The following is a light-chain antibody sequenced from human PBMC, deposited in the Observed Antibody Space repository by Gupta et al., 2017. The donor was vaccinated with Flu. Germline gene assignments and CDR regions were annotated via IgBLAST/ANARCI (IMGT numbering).Light chain of an antibody. CDR2: LGS. V-gene: IGKV2-28*01. Sequence: DIVMAQSTLSLPVTSGEPASIPCRSSQSLLHSNGYNYLDWYLQKPGQSPQLLIYLGSNRASGVPDRFSGSGSGTDFTLKISRVEAEDVGVYYCMQALQTPLTFGGGTKVEIK. J-gene: IGKJ4*01. CDR1: QSLLHSNGYNY. CDR3: MQALQTPLT.